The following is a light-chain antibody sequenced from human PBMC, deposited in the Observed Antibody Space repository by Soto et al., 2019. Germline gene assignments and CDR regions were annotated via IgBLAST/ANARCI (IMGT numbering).Light chain of an antibody. J-gene: IGKJ5*01. V-gene: IGKV3-11*01. CDR3: QQYYSTPLT. Sequence: EIVLTQSPATLSLSPGERATLSCRASQSVGTYLAWYQQKPGQAPRLLIYDASNRATGIPARFSGSGSGTDFTLTINSLQAEDVAAYYCQQYYSTPLTFGQGTRLEIK. CDR2: DAS. CDR1: QSVGTY.